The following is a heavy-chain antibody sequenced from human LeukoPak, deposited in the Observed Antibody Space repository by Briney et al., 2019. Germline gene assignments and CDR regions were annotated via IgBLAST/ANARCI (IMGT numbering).Heavy chain of an antibody. CDR1: GFTLSSYA. Sequence: HPGGSLRLSSAAFGFTLSSYAMHWVRQAPGKGLEWVAVISYDGSNKYYADSVKGRFTISRDNSKNTLYLQMNSLRAEDTAVYYCAKDGELHDFWSVYYKKYYYYMDVWGKGTTVTVSS. CDR2: ISYDGSNK. D-gene: IGHD3-3*01. V-gene: IGHV3-30-3*01. J-gene: IGHJ6*03. CDR3: AKDGELHDFWSVYYKKYYYYMDV.